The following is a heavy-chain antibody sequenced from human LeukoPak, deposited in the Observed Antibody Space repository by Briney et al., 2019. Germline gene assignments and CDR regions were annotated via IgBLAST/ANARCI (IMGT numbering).Heavy chain of an antibody. CDR2: IKSKTDGGTT. V-gene: IGHV3-15*07. D-gene: IGHD1-26*01. CDR1: GFTFSSYS. Sequence: GGSLRLSCAASGFTFSSYSMNWVRQAPGKGLEWVGRIKSKTDGGTTDYAAPVKGRFTISRDDSKNTLYLQMNSLKTEDTAVYYCTTFLRYPDAFDIWGQGTMVTVSS. CDR3: TTFLRYPDAFDI. J-gene: IGHJ3*02.